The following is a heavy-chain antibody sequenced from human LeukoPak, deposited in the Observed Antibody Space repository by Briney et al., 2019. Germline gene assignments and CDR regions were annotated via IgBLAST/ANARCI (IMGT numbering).Heavy chain of an antibody. D-gene: IGHD1-26*01. J-gene: IGHJ3*02. CDR2: ISSSSSTI. Sequence: PGGSLRLSCAASGFTFISHSMNWVRQAPGKGLEWVSYISSSSSTIYYADSVKGRFTISRDNAKNSLYLQMNSLRAEDTAVYYCAREKVGAMPYDAFDIWGQGTMITVSS. CDR1: GFTFISHS. V-gene: IGHV3-48*01. CDR3: AREKVGAMPYDAFDI.